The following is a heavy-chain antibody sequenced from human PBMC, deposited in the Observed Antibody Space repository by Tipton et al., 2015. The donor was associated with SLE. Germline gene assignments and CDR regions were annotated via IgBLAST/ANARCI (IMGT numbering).Heavy chain of an antibody. V-gene: IGHV4-34*01. CDR1: GGSFSGYP. CDR3: ARGPFQRWPPGAY. D-gene: IGHD6-19*01. J-gene: IGHJ4*02. Sequence: TLSLTCAVYGGSFSGYPWTWIRQPPGQGLEWIGEIADTGSPNYNPPLKSRVTISLDTSKSQFSLILNSLTAADTAVYYCARGPFQRWPPGAYWGQGTLVTVSS. CDR2: IADTGSP.